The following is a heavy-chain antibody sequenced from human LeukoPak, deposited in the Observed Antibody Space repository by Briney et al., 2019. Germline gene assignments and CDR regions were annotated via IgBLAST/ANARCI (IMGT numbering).Heavy chain of an antibody. J-gene: IGHJ4*02. CDR3: ARHLKAVYNSRLGLAF. CDR2: ISGYNGNT. Sequence: ASVKVSCKTFGYTFSNYGITWVRQAPGQGLDCMGCISGYNGNTTYAQHLQGRVTMSTDTSTSTAYMQLKSLRFDDTAVYYCARHLKAVYNSRLGLAFWGEGTLVTVSS. D-gene: IGHD1-14*01. V-gene: IGHV1-18*01. CDR1: GYTFSNYG.